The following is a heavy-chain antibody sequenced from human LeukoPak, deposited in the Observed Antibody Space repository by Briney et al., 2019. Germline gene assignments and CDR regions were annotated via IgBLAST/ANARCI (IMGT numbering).Heavy chain of an antibody. J-gene: IGHJ5*02. D-gene: IGHD3-10*01. CDR1: GFSFSSYW. CDR2: IKGDGSYI. CDR3: ARGYGDWFDP. V-gene: IGHV3-74*01. Sequence: GGSLRLSCAASGFSFSSYWMHWVRQAPGKGLVWVSRIKGDGSYITYADSVKGRFTISRDNARNTLYLQMNSLRAEDTAVYYCARGYGDWFDPWGRGTLVTVSS.